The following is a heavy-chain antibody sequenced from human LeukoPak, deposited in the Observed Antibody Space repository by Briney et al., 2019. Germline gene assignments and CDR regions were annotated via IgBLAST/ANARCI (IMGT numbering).Heavy chain of an antibody. Sequence: ASVKVSCKASGYTFIGYYMHWVRQAPGQGLEWMGWISAYNGNTNYAQKLQGRVTMTTDTSTRTAYMELRSLRSDDTAVYYCARGGYIAVAVPGDYWGQGTLVTVSS. CDR1: GYTFIGYY. J-gene: IGHJ4*02. V-gene: IGHV1-18*04. CDR3: ARGGYIAVAVPGDY. CDR2: ISAYNGNT. D-gene: IGHD6-19*01.